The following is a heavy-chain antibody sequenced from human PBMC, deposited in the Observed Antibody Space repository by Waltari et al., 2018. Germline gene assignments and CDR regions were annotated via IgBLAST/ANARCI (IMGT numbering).Heavy chain of an antibody. V-gene: IGHV3-53*01. CDR1: GFTDSDTY. D-gene: IGHD3-16*01. J-gene: IGHJ2*01. CDR2: ISRDGT. CDR3: ARDVTGYYYFDL. Sequence: EVKLVESGGGLIQPGGSLRLSCAALGFTDSDTYMNWVRQVPGKSQEWVSVISRDGTHYADSVKGRFTISRDNSKNTVYLQMNTLRAEDTALYYCARDVTGYYYFDLWGRGTLVTVSS.